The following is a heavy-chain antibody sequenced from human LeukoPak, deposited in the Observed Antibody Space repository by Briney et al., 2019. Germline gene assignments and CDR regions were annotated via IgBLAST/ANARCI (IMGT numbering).Heavy chain of an antibody. V-gene: IGHV3-21*01. Sequence: PGGYLRLSCAASGFTFSSYSMNWVRQAPGKGLEWVSSISSSSSYIYYADSVKGRFTISRDNAKNSLYLQMNSLRAEDTAVYYCARDYDYVWGSYRYIYFDYWGQGTLVTVSS. J-gene: IGHJ4*02. D-gene: IGHD3-16*02. CDR1: GFTFSSYS. CDR3: ARDYDYVWGSYRYIYFDY. CDR2: ISSSSSYI.